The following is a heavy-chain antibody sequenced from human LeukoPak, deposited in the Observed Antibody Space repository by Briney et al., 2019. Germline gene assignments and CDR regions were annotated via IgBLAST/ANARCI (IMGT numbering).Heavy chain of an antibody. V-gene: IGHV3-48*04. D-gene: IGHD3-9*01. CDR1: GFTFSSYS. Sequence: GGSLRLSCAASGFTFSSYSMNWVRQAPGKGLEWVSYISSSSSTIYYADSVKGRFTISRDNAKNSLYLQMNSLRAEDTAVYYCARDGPDDILTLLGAFDIWGQGTMVTVSS. J-gene: IGHJ3*02. CDR3: ARDGPDDILTLLGAFDI. CDR2: ISSSSSTI.